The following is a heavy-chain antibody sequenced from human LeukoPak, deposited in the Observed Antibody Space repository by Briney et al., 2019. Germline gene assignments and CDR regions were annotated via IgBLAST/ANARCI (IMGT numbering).Heavy chain of an antibody. CDR2: ISAYNGNT. Sequence: ASVKVSCKASGYTFTSYGISWVRQAPGQGLEWMGWISAYNGNTNYAQKLQGRVTMTTDTSTSTAYMELRSLRSADTAVYYCARAGIRYFDWLSSSYYGMDVWGQGTTVTVSS. CDR3: ARAGIRYFDWLSSSYYGMDV. CDR1: GYTFTSYG. V-gene: IGHV1-18*01. D-gene: IGHD3-9*01. J-gene: IGHJ6*02.